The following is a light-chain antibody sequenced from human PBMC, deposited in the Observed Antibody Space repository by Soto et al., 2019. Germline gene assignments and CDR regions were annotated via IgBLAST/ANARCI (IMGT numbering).Light chain of an antibody. J-gene: IGLJ1*01. V-gene: IGLV2-14*01. CDR3: ISYTVSRSYV. CDR2: SVS. CDR1: SSDIGAYDH. Sequence: QSVLTQPASVSGSPGQSITISCSGTSSDIGAYDHVAWFQQFPGKTPKLVIYSVSNRPSGVSYRFSGSKSGNTASLTISGLQADDEADYYCISYTVSRSYVFG.